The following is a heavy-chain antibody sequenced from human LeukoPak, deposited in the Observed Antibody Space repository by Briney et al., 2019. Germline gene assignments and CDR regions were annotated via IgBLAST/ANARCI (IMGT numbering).Heavy chain of an antibody. CDR1: GFTFSPYW. D-gene: IGHD5-18*01. J-gene: IGHJ4*02. CDR3: ARGSRGSIYGNFDY. V-gene: IGHV3-74*01. Sequence: GGSLRLSCAASGFTFSPYWMHWVRQAPGKGLVWVSRISPDGSVTNYADSVKGRFTISRDNTKNTLYLQMSSPRAEDMAVYYCARGSRGSIYGNFDYWGLGTLVTVSS. CDR2: ISPDGSVT.